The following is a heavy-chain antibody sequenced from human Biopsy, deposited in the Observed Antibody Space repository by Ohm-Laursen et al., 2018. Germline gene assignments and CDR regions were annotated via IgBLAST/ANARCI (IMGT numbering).Heavy chain of an antibody. Sequence: ASVKVSCKASGYTFTDYFLHWVRQAPGQGPEWMGWISPSSGVTNYAQKFQGRVTMIRDTSATTGYMELSSLRSDDTAVYYCARDSEYGDYRNYYYGMDVWGQGTTVTVSS. J-gene: IGHJ6*02. CDR2: ISPSSGVT. V-gene: IGHV1-2*02. CDR3: ARDSEYGDYRNYYYGMDV. D-gene: IGHD4-17*01. CDR1: GYTFTDYF.